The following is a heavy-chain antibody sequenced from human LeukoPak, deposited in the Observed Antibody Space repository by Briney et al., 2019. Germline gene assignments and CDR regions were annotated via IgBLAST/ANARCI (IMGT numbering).Heavy chain of an antibody. CDR2: ISYDGRDK. CDR1: GFTFASYA. V-gene: IGHV3-30*03. CDR3: VRDLYSRSPYFDV. J-gene: IGHJ4*02. D-gene: IGHD2-21*01. Sequence: GGSLRLSCAASGFTFASYAMYWVRQAPGRGLEWVASISYDGRDKYYVDSVKGRLFISKDSSMSTLYLDMNSLRPEDTALYYCVRDLYSRSPYFDVWGQGTLVTVSS.